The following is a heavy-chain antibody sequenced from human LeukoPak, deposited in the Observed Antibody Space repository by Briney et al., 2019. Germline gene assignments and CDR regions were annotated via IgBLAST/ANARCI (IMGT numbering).Heavy chain of an antibody. Sequence: SVKVSCKASGGTFSSYAISWVRQAPGQGLEWMGRIIPILGIANYARKFQGRVTITADKSTSTAYMELSSLRSEDTAVYYCARNEEYYYDSSGYFYWGQGTLVTVSS. CDR2: IIPILGIA. CDR3: ARNEEYYYDSSGYFY. CDR1: GGTFSSYA. V-gene: IGHV1-69*04. J-gene: IGHJ4*02. D-gene: IGHD3-22*01.